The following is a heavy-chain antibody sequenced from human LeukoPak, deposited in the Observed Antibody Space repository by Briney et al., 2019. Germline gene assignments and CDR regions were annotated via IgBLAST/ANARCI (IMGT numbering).Heavy chain of an antibody. CDR2: IKQDGTER. Sequence: GGSLRLSCAASGYTFSSYWMTWVRQAPGKGREWVATIKQDGTERYNVDSVRGRFTISRDNAKNSLFLQVNSLRAEETALYYCARYVNYFDPWGQGTLITVSS. V-gene: IGHV3-7*01. CDR3: ARYVNYFDP. J-gene: IGHJ4*02. CDR1: GYTFSSYW. D-gene: IGHD3-10*02.